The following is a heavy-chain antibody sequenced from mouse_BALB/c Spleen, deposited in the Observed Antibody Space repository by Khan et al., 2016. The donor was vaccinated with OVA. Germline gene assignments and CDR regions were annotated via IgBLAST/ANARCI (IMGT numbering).Heavy chain of an antibody. CDR1: GFSLSRYN. V-gene: IGHV2-6-4*01. D-gene: IGHD2-14*01. J-gene: IGHJ4*01. CDR3: DRAYYRYDGYYAMDY. Sequence: QMQLEESGPGLVATSQSLSITCTVSGFSLSRYNIHWVRQPPGKGLEWLGMIWGGGGTDYNSTLKSRLSISKDNSKSQVFLKMNSLQTDDTAMYYCDRAYYRYDGYYAMDYWGQGTSVTVSS. CDR2: IWGGGGT.